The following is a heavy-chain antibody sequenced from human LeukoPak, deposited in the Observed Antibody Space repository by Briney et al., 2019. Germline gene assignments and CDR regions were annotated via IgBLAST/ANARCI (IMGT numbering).Heavy chain of an antibody. CDR1: GGTFSSYA. D-gene: IGHD3-3*01. Sequence: SVKVSCKASGGTFSSYAISWVRQAPGQGLEWMGGIIPIFGTANYAQKFQGRVTITTDESTSTAYMELSSLRSEDTAVYYCARERLRLFGVVLLRGDAFDIWGQGTMVTVSS. J-gene: IGHJ3*02. V-gene: IGHV1-69*05. CDR2: IIPIFGTA. CDR3: ARERLRLFGVVLLRGDAFDI.